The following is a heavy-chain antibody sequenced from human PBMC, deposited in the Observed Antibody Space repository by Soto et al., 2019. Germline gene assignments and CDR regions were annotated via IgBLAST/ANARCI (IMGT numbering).Heavy chain of an antibody. V-gene: IGHV3-23*01. CDR3: AKDTRYGDYVRWFDS. J-gene: IGHJ5*01. D-gene: IGHD4-17*01. Sequence: EVHLLESGGGLVQTGGSLRLSCTASGFTFSSYAMTWVRQAPGRGLEGVSGITASGGRTYYADSVKGRFTISSDNSKSSRYLQMNSLRAEDTAVYYCAKDTRYGDYVRWFDSWGQGTLVTVSS. CDR2: ITASGGRT. CDR1: GFTFSSYA.